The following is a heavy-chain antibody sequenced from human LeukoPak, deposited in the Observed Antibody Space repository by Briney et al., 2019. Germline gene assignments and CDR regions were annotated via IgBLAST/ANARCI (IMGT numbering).Heavy chain of an antibody. CDR1: GYSFASYW. J-gene: IGHJ4*02. D-gene: IGHD5-18*01. CDR2: IYPGDSDT. CDR3: ARLSSVDTAMVTLDY. Sequence: GESLKISCKGSGYSFASYWIGWVRQMPGKGLEWMGIIYPGDSDTSYSPSFQGQVTISADKSISTAYLQWSSLKASDTAMYYCARLSSVDTAMVTLDYWGQGTLSPSPQ. V-gene: IGHV5-51*01.